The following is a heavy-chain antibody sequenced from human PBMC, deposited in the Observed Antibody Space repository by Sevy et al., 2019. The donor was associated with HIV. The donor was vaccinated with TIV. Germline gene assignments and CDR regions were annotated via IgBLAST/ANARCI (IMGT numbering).Heavy chain of an antibody. V-gene: IGHV3-66*01. D-gene: IGHD3-22*01. CDR1: GFPVSSNY. Sequence: GGSLRLSCAASGFPVSSNYMSWVRQAPGKGLEWVSVIYSDGSTYHADSVKGRFTISRDNSKNTRYLQMNSLRAEDTALYYCAKGQTDYYDTSGPVDYWGQGTLVTVSS. CDR2: IYSDGST. J-gene: IGHJ4*02. CDR3: AKGQTDYYDTSGPVDY.